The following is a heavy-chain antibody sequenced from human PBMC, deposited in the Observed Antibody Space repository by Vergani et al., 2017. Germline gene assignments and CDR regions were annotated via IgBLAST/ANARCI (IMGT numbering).Heavy chain of an antibody. V-gene: IGHV3-33*01. D-gene: IGHD2-2*01. CDR1: GFTFSSYG. Sequence: QVQLVESGGGVAQPGRSLRLSCAASGFTFSSYGMHWVRQAPGKGLDWVTVIWFDGSNKYYADSVKGRFTISRDNSKNTLYLQMNSLRAEDTAVYYCARGAYCSSTSCSPAEGYYYYMDVWGKGTTVTVSS. CDR3: ARGAYCSSTSCSPAEGYYYYMDV. CDR2: IWFDGSNK. J-gene: IGHJ6*03.